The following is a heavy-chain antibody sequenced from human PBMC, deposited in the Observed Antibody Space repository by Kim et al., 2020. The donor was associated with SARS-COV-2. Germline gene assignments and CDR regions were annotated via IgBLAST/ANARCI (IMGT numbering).Heavy chain of an antibody. V-gene: IGHV3-48*03. J-gene: IGHJ5*02. CDR1: GFMFSNYE. D-gene: IGHD1-20*01. CDR3: VRDEAITGTTFGT. CDR2: ISVTSTTI. Sequence: GGSLRLSCAASGFMFSNYEMNWVRQAPGKGLEGVSYISVTSTTIYYADSVKGRFTISRDNDKETLYLQRNSLRVADTGLYYCVRDEAITGTTFGTWGQGTLVTVSS.